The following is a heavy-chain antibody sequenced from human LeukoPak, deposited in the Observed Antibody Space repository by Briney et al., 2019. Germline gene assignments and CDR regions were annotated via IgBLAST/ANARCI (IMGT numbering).Heavy chain of an antibody. CDR3: ARHPFATPFDY. V-gene: IGHV4-59*08. Sequence: SETLSLTCTVSGDSVSGVYWSWIRQPPGKGLEWIGYVYYSGDTNYNPSLKSRATMSRDTSKNQVSLRLSSVTAADTAVYYCARHPFATPFDYWGRGTLLTVSS. CDR2: VYYSGDT. CDR1: GDSVSGVY. D-gene: IGHD2-15*01. J-gene: IGHJ4*02.